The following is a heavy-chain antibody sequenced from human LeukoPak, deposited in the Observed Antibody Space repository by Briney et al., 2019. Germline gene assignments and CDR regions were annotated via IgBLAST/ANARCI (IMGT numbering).Heavy chain of an antibody. V-gene: IGHV3-21*01. CDR2: ISSSSSYI. Sequence: GGSLRLSCAASGFTFSSYSMNWVRQAPGKGLEWVSSISSSSSYIYYADSVKGRFTISRDNAKNSLYLQMNSLRAEDTAVYYCASLGYSYGSDFDYWGQGTLVTVSS. CDR3: ASLGYSYGSDFDY. D-gene: IGHD5-18*01. J-gene: IGHJ4*02. CDR1: GFTFSSYS.